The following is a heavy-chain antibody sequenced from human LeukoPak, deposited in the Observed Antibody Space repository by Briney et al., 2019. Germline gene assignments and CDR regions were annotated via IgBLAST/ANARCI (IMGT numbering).Heavy chain of an antibody. CDR3: AKDLTYGSGSYEDY. J-gene: IGHJ4*02. V-gene: IGHV4-39*02. D-gene: IGHD3-10*01. CDR1: GGSISSSAYH. CDR2: IHSSGST. Sequence: PSETLSLTCTVSGGSISSSAYHWGWIRQPPGKGLEWVGSIHSSGSTYYNLSLKSRVTISVDTSKNQFSLKLSSVTAADTAVYYCAKDLTYGSGSYEDYWGQGTLVTVSS.